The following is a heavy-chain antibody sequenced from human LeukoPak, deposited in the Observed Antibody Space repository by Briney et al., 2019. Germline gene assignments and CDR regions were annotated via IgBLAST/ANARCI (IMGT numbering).Heavy chain of an antibody. D-gene: IGHD3-10*01. Sequence: ASVKVSCKASGYTFTDYYMHWVRQAPGQGLEWMGWINPNSGGTYYAQRFQGRVTMTRDTSISTAYMELSRLRSDDTAVYYCARVYGDHYGSGVIDYWGQGTLVTVSS. CDR3: ARVYGDHYGSGVIDY. V-gene: IGHV1-2*02. CDR1: GYTFTDYY. J-gene: IGHJ4*02. CDR2: INPNSGGT.